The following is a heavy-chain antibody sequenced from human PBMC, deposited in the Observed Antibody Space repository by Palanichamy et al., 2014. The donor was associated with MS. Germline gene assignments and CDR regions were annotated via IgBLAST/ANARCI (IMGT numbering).Heavy chain of an antibody. V-gene: IGHV1-2*02. D-gene: IGHD3-3*01. CDR3: ARDPDIIQVGGSGWFQY. Sequence: QVQLVQSGAEVREPGASVKVSCKASGYTFTDYYFHWVRQVPGQGLEWMGWMNPKSGDTTYAQKFQGRVTMTRDTSISTAYMDLSGLRSDDTAVYYCARDPDIIQVGGSGWFQYWGQGTRVTVSS. CDR2: MNPKSGDT. J-gene: IGHJ4*02. CDR1: GYTFTDYY.